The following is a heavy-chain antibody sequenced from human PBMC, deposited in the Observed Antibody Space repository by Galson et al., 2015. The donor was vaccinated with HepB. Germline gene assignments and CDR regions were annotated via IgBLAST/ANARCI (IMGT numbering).Heavy chain of an antibody. CDR2: ISAYNGYT. J-gene: IGHJ6*02. CDR1: GYTFTSYG. Sequence: SVKVSCKASGYTFTSYGISWVRQAPGQGLEWMGCISAYNGYTKYAQNLQGRVTMTTDTSTSTAYMELMSLRSDDTAVYYCARNGYSGYDSDYYYYYGMDVWGQGTTVTVSS. D-gene: IGHD5-12*01. V-gene: IGHV1-18*04. CDR3: ARNGYSGYDSDYYYYYGMDV.